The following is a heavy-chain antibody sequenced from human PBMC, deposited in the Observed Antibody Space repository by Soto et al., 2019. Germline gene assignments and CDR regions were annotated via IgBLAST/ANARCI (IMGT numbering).Heavy chain of an antibody. CDR1: GFTFSSYA. CDR2: ISGSDGRT. D-gene: IGHD5-18*01. J-gene: IGHJ4*02. V-gene: IGHV3-23*01. CDR3: AKGVSQYTPLALFDY. Sequence: GGSLRLSCAASGFTFSSYAMSWVRQAPGKGLEWVSTISGSDGRTYSTDSVKGRFTISRDNSRNTAYLQMNSLRVEDTAVYYCAKGVSQYTPLALFDYWGRGTLVTVSS.